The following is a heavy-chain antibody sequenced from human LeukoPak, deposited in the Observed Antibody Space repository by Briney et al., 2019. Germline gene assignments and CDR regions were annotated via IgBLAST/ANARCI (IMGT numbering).Heavy chain of an antibody. D-gene: IGHD3-3*01. CDR3: TTDLYYDFWSGYSRFDY. CDR2: ISGSGGST. J-gene: IGHJ4*02. CDR1: GFTFSSYA. V-gene: IGHV3-23*01. Sequence: PGGSLRLSCAASGFTFSSYAMSWVRQAPGKGLEWVSAISGSGGSTYYADSVKGRFTISRDNSKNTLYLQMNSLRAEDTAVYYCTTDLYYDFWSGYSRFDYWGQGTLVTVSS.